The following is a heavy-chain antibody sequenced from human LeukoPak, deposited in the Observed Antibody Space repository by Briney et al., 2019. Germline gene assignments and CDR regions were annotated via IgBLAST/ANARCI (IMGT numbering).Heavy chain of an antibody. V-gene: IGHV4-39*01. CDR1: GGSISSSSYY. D-gene: IGHD3-9*01. J-gene: IGHJ4*02. CDR2: IYYSGST. Sequence: SETLFLTCTVSGGSISSSSYYWGWIRQPPGKGLEWIGSIYYSGSTYYNPSLKSRVTISVDTSKNQFSLKLSSVTAADTAVYYCAIPYDIFTGYSWDYWGQGTLVTVSS. CDR3: AIPYDIFTGYSWDY.